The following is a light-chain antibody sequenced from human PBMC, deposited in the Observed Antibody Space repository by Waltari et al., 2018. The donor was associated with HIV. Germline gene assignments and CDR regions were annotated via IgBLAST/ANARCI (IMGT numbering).Light chain of an antibody. CDR1: RSDVGGYNY. Sequence: QSALTQPPSASGSPGQSVTISCTGTRSDVGGYNYVSWYQQHPGKAPKLRIYEVSKRPSGVRDRFSGSKSGETASVTVSGLQAEDEADDCGNSYAGSNNWVFGGGTKLTVL. V-gene: IGLV2-8*01. CDR3: NSYAGSNNWV. CDR2: EVS. J-gene: IGLJ3*02.